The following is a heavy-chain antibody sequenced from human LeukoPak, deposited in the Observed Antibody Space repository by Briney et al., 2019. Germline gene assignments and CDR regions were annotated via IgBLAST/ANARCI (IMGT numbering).Heavy chain of an antibody. D-gene: IGHD4-23*01. CDR3: ARGVGLATVVTPSLD. CDR2: INHSGST. V-gene: IGHV4-34*01. J-gene: IGHJ4*02. Sequence: SETLSLTCAVYGGSFSGYYWSWIRQPPGKGLEWIGEINHSGSTNYNPSLKSRVTISVDTSKNQFSLKLSSVTAADTAVYYCARGVGLATVVTPSLDWGQGTLVTVSS. CDR1: GGSFSGYY.